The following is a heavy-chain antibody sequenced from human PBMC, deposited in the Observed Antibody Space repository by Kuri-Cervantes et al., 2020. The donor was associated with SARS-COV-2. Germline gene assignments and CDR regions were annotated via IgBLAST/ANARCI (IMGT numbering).Heavy chain of an antibody. CDR1: GFTFSSYW. Sequence: ESLKISCAASGFTFSSYWMHWVRQAPGKGLEWIGYIYYSGSTNYNPSLKSRVTISVDTSKNQFSLKLSSVTAADTAVYYCARSIGTYYDFWSGYPPSYYYYYMDVWGKGTTVTVSS. CDR2: IYYSGST. D-gene: IGHD3-3*01. CDR3: ARSIGTYYDFWSGYPPSYYYYYMDV. J-gene: IGHJ6*03. V-gene: IGHV4-59*01.